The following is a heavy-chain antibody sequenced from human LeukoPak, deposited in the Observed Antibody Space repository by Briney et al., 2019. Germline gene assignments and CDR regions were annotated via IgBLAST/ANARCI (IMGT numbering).Heavy chain of an antibody. V-gene: IGHV1-8*03. CDR3: ARVRGGQAGNWFDP. J-gene: IGHJ5*02. CDR2: MNPNSGNT. CDR1: GGTFSSYA. Sequence: GASVKVSCKASGGTFSSYAISWVRQATGQGLEWMGWMNPNSGNTGYAQKFQGRVTITRNTSISTAYMELSSLRSEDTAVYYCARVRGGQAGNWFDPWGQGTLVTVSS. D-gene: IGHD3-10*01.